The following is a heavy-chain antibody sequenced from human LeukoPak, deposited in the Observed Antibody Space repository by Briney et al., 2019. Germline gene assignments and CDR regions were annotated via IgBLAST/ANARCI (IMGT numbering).Heavy chain of an antibody. D-gene: IGHD3-3*01. CDR3: ARGEIELRFLEWLFTGDAFDI. J-gene: IGHJ3*02. CDR1: GYSFTSYW. CDR2: IYPGDSDT. V-gene: IGHV5-51*01. Sequence: GESLKISCKGSGYSFTSYWIGWVRQMPGKGLEWMGIIYPGDSDTRYSPSFQGQVTISADKSISTAYLQWSSLKASDTAMYYCARGEIELRFLEWLFTGDAFDIWGQGTMVTVSS.